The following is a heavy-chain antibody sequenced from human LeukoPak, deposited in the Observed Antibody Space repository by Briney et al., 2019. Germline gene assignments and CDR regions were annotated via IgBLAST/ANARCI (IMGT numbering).Heavy chain of an antibody. V-gene: IGHV3-48*03. J-gene: IGHJ4*02. CDR3: ARDLRGDY. Sequence: GGSLRLSCAASGFTFSTYEMNWVRQAPGKGLEWVSYISSSSSTIYYADSVKGRFTISRDNAKNSLYLQMNSLRGEDTALYYCARDLRGDYWGQGTPVTVSS. CDR2: ISSSSSTI. CDR1: GFTFSTYE.